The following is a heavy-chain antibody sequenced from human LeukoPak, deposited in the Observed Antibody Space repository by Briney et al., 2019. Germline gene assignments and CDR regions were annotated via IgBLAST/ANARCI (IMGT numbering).Heavy chain of an antibody. CDR3: AKDEDGYDAFDI. CDR1: GFTFSSYA. CDR2: ISGSGGST. V-gene: IGHV3-23*01. Sequence: GGSLRLSCAASGFTFSSYAMSWVRQAPGKGLEWVSAISGSGGSTYYADSVKGRFTISRDNPKNTLYLQMSSLRAEDTAVYYCAKDEDGYDAFDIWGQGTMVTVSS. D-gene: IGHD5-24*01. J-gene: IGHJ3*02.